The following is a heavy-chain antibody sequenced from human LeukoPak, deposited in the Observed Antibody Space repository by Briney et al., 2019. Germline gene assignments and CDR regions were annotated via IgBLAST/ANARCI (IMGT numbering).Heavy chain of an antibody. J-gene: IGHJ4*02. Sequence: GGSLRLSCAASGFTFSSSAMSWVRQAPGKGLEWVSAISNNGGYTYYADSVQGRFTISRDNSKSTLCLQMYSLRAEDTAVYYCAKQLGYCSDGSCYFPYWGQGTLVTVSS. CDR3: AKQLGYCSDGSCYFPY. V-gene: IGHV3-23*01. D-gene: IGHD2-15*01. CDR2: ISNNGGYT. CDR1: GFTFSSSA.